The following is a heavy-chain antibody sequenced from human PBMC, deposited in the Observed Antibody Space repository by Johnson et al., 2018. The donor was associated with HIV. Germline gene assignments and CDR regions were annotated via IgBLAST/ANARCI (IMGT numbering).Heavy chain of an antibody. Sequence: QVQLVESGGGVVQPGRSLRLSCGASGFTFNSYAIHWVRQAPGKGLEWVGVISYDGSIKYYADSVKGRFTISRDNSKNTLYLQMNSLKTEDTAVYYCTTKTWGAFDVWGQGTMVTVSS. D-gene: IGHD7-27*01. J-gene: IGHJ3*01. V-gene: IGHV3-30*04. CDR1: GFTFNSYA. CDR3: TTKTWGAFDV. CDR2: ISYDGSIK.